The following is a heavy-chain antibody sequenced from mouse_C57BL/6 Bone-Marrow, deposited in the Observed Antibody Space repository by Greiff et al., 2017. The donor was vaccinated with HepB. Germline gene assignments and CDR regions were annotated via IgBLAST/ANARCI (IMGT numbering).Heavy chain of an antibody. CDR2: IDPSDSYT. CDR3: ARLNWDYFDY. D-gene: IGHD4-1*01. CDR1: GYTFTSYW. J-gene: IGHJ2*01. Sequence: QVQLQQPGAELVKPGASVKLSCKASGYTFTSYWMQWVKQRPGQGLEWIGEIDPSDSYTNYNQKFKGKATLTVDTSSSTAYMQRSSLTSEDSAVYYCARLNWDYFDYWGQGTTLTVSS. V-gene: IGHV1-50*01.